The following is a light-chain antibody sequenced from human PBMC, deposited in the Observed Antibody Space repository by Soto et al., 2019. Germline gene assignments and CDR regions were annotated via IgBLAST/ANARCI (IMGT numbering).Light chain of an antibody. J-gene: IGLJ3*02. CDR3: AAWDDSLTGKWV. V-gene: IGLV1-47*01. CDR1: NSNIGRGY. Sequence: QSVLTQPPTASGAPGQRVTMSCSGSNSNIGRGYVYWYQHLPGTAPKLPIYRDYQRPSGVPDRFTASKSGSSASLAISGLRSEDEADYYWAAWDDSLTGKWVFGGGTQLTVL. CDR2: RDY.